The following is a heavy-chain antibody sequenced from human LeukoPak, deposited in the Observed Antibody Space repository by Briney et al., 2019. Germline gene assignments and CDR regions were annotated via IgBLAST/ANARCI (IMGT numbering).Heavy chain of an antibody. Sequence: GESLKISCKGSGYSFTSYWIGCVRQMPGKGVECMGIIYPGDSDTRYSPSFQGQVTISADKSISTAYLQWSSLKASDTAMYYCARAYCSGGSCGGPFDYWGQGTLVTVSS. D-gene: IGHD2-15*01. CDR3: ARAYCSGGSCGGPFDY. CDR2: IYPGDSDT. J-gene: IGHJ4*02. V-gene: IGHV5-51*01. CDR1: GYSFTSYW.